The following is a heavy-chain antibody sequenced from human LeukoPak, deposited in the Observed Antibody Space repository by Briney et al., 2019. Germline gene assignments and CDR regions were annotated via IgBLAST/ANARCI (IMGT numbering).Heavy chain of an antibody. CDR3: AKTRPLDSSSWSHGDY. CDR2: ISSSSSTT. J-gene: IGHJ4*02. D-gene: IGHD6-13*01. CDR1: GFTFSSYS. Sequence: GGSLRLSCAASGFTFSSYSMNWVRQAPGKGLEWVSYISSSSSTTYYGDSVKGRFTISRDNSKNTLYLQMNSLRAEDTAVYYCAKTRPLDSSSWSHGDYWGQGTLVTVSS. V-gene: IGHV3-48*01.